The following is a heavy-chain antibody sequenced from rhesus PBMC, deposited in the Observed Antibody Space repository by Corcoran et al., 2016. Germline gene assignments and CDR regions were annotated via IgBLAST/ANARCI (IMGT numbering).Heavy chain of an antibody. CDR3: AKRRDFYDY. Sequence: EVQLVQSGAEAKRPGESLKISCKTPGYSFTSYWISWGRQLPGQGLEGKGAIYPSDSSTIYSPSFPDQVTISATKSISTTYLQWSSLKASDSATYYCAKRRDFYDYWGQGVLVTVSS. J-gene: IGHJ4*01. CDR1: GYSFTSYW. CDR2: IYPSDSST. V-gene: IGHV5-2*01. D-gene: IGHD3-3*01.